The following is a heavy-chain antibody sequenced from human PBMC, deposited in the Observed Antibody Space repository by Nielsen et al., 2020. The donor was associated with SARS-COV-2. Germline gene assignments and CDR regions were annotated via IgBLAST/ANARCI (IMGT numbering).Heavy chain of an antibody. CDR1: GFSFSGYA. D-gene: IGHD6-13*01. V-gene: IGHV3-23*01. CDR2: LSGRGGT. J-gene: IGHJ4*02. CDR3: ARSTPYGTTWYGALDS. Sequence: GGSLRLSCRASGFSFSGYAMSWVRQAPGKGLEWVSALSGRGGTHYADFVKGRFTTSTDTSRTTLYLQMTSLRAEDTAIYYCARSTPYGTTWYGALDSWGQGTLVSVS.